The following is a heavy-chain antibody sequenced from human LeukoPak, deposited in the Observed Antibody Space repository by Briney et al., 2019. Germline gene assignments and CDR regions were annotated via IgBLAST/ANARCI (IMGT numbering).Heavy chain of an antibody. D-gene: IGHD3-9*01. CDR2: LKPIFCAA. J-gene: IGHJ5*02. CDR1: GGTLIRNT. CDR3: AMLPLDSDLGNWLDP. V-gene: IGHV1-69*05. Sequence: ASVTVSFKASGGTLIRNTITWVRQAPGQGREWMGGLKPIFCAADYAQRFQGRVTMTTDESSSTAYMELSSLTSGDTGVYYCAMLPLDSDLGNWLDPWGQGTLVTVSS.